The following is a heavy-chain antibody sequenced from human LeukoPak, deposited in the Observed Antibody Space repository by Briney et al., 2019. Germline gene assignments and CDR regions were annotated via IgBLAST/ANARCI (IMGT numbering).Heavy chain of an antibody. CDR3: ARDGERLQWLVRLSYYMDV. CDR1: GFTLSSYA. J-gene: IGHJ6*03. D-gene: IGHD6-19*01. V-gene: IGHV3-30*04. CDR2: ISYDGMNK. Sequence: PGGSLRLSCVASGFTLSSYAMYWVRQAPGKGLEWVAVISYDGMNKYYADSVKGRFTISRDNSKNTLYLEMNSLRPEDTAVYYCARDGERLQWLVRLSYYMDVWGKGATVTVSS.